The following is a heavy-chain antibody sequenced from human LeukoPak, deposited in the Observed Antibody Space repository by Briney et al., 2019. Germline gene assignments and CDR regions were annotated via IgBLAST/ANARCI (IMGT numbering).Heavy chain of an antibody. CDR1: GFTFSSYA. CDR3: ARSSYSSSSSV. CDR2: ISYDGSNK. Sequence: GGSLRLSCAASGFTFSSYAMHWVRQAPGKGLEWVAVISYDGSNKYYADSAKGRFTISRDNSKNTLYLQMNSLRAEDTAVYYCARSSYSSSSSVWGQGTMVTVSS. V-gene: IGHV3-30-3*01. D-gene: IGHD6-6*01. J-gene: IGHJ3*01.